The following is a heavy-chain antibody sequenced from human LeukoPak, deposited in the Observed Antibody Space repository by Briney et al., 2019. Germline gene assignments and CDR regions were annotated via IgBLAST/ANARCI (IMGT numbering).Heavy chain of an antibody. V-gene: IGHV1-2*02. CDR2: INPNSGGT. CDR3: ASRGAIRGVIPSPDYYYYMDV. J-gene: IGHJ6*03. CDR1: GYTFTGYY. D-gene: IGHD3-10*01. Sequence: GASVKVSCKASGYTFTGYYMHWVRQAPGQGLEWMGWINPNSGGTNYAQKFQGRVTMTRDTSISTAYMELSRLRSDDTAVYYCASRGAIRGVIPSPDYYYYMDVWGKGTTVTVSS.